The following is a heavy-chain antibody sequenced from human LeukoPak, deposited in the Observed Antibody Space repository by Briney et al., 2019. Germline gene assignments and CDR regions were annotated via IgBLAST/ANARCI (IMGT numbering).Heavy chain of an antibody. Sequence: GGSLRLSCTASGFTLFNYVMNWVRQAPGEGLEWVSGINTSGGSTAYADSVKGRFTISRDNPRNTLYMQMNSLRAEDTALYYCAIMHPYYDGNGYWVQWGQGTLVTVSS. CDR3: AIMHPYYDGNGYWVQ. CDR1: GFTLFNYV. J-gene: IGHJ4*02. CDR2: INTSGGST. D-gene: IGHD3-22*01. V-gene: IGHV3-23*01.